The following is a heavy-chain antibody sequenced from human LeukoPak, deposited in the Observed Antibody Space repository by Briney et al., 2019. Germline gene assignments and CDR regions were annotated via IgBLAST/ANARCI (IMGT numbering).Heavy chain of an antibody. CDR3: ARGGTTTVTTFLYYFDY. V-gene: IGHV4-39*07. D-gene: IGHD4-17*01. Sequence: PSETLSLTCTVSGGSISSSSYYWGWIRQPPGKGLEFIGNIHYSGTTYYNPSLKSRVTISVDTSKNQFSLKLSSVTAADTAVYYCARGGTTTVTTFLYYFDYWGQGTLVTVSS. CDR1: GGSISSSSYY. J-gene: IGHJ4*02. CDR2: IHYSGTT.